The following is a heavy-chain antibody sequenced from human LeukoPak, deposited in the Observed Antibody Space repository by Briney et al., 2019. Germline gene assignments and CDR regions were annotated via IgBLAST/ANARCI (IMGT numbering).Heavy chain of an antibody. CDR3: AKGRIYYYYYYMDV. CDR1: GFTFSSYD. Sequence: GGSLRLSCAASGFTFSSYDMTWVRQAPGRGLEWVSSIRPSGDNTYYGDSVKGRFTISRDNSKNTLYLQMNSLRAEDTAVYYCAKGRIYYYYYYMDVWGKGTTVTVSS. J-gene: IGHJ6*03. V-gene: IGHV3-23*01. CDR2: IRPSGDNT.